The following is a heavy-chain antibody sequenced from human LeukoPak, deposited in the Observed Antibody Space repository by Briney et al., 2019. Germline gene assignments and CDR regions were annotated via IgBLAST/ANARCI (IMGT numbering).Heavy chain of an antibody. V-gene: IGHV3-23*01. CDR1: GFTFSSYA. Sequence: GGSLRLSCAASGFTFSSYAMSWVRQAPGKGLEWVSAISGSGGSTYYADSVKGRFTTSRDNSKNTLYLQMNSLRAEDTAVYYCAKDGANYYDSSGYSTSDYWGQGTLVTVSS. J-gene: IGHJ4*02. D-gene: IGHD3-22*01. CDR3: AKDGANYYDSSGYSTSDY. CDR2: ISGSGGST.